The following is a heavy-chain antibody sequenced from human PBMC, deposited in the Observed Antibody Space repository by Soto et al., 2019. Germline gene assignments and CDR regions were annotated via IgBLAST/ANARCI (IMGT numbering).Heavy chain of an antibody. CDR3: ARVGIAAAGPGGNWFDP. CDR2: IIPIFGTA. Sequence: SVKVSCKASGGTFSSYAISWVRQAPGQGLEWMGGIIPIFGTANYAQKFQGRVTITADESTSTAYMELSSLRSEDTAVYYCARVGIAAAGPGGNWFDPWGQGTLVTVS. V-gene: IGHV1-69*13. D-gene: IGHD6-13*01. J-gene: IGHJ5*02. CDR1: GGTFSSYA.